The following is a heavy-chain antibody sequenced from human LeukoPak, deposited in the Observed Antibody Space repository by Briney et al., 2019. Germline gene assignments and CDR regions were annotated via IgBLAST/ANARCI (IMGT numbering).Heavy chain of an antibody. Sequence: GGSLRLSCAASGFSFDDYGMNWVRQAPGKGPEWVSSITSSSSYIYYADSVKGRFTISRDNAKNSLYLQMDSLRVEDTAVYYCARDPYSGSYGPYYYYYMDVWGKGTTVTISS. V-gene: IGHV3-21*06. CDR2: ITSSSSYI. J-gene: IGHJ6*03. D-gene: IGHD1-26*01. CDR1: GFSFDDYG. CDR3: ARDPYSGSYGPYYYYYMDV.